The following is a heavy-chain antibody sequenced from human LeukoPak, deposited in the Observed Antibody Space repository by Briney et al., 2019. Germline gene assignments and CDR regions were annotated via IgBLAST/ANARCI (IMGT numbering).Heavy chain of an antibody. J-gene: IGHJ6*02. CDR2: ISHNGNT. V-gene: IGHV4-4*02. CDR1: GASISDTNW. CDR3: ARGRSNYYGMDV. Sequence: TSGTLSLTCTISGASISDTNWWTWVRQPPGKGLEWIGEISHNGNTNYSPSLKSRVTMSVDTSKNLFSLKVSSVTAADTAVYYCARGRSNYYGMDVWGQGTTVTVS. D-gene: IGHD1-26*01.